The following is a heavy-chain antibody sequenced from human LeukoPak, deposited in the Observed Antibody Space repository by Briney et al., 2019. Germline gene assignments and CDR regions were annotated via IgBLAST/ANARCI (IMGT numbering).Heavy chain of an antibody. CDR2: IYHSEST. V-gene: IGHV4-38-2*01. CDR1: GYSISSGYY. D-gene: IGHD3-3*01. CDR3: ARGLLILRFLAPDAFDI. J-gene: IGHJ3*02. Sequence: SETLSLTCAVSGYSISSGYYWGWIRQPPGKGLEWIGSIYHSESTYYNPSLKSRVTISVDTSKNQFSLKLSSVTAADTAVYYCARGLLILRFLAPDAFDIWGQGTMVTVSS.